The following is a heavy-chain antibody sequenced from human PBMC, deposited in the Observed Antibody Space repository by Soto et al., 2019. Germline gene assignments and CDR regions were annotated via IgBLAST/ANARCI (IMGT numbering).Heavy chain of an antibody. Sequence: QVQLVESGGGVVQPGRSLRLSCAASGFTFSSYGMHWVRQAPGKGLEWVAVISYDGSNKYYADSVKGRFTISRDNSKNTLYLQMNSLRAEDTAVYYCAKDPGDSSTWNWFDPWGQGTLVTVSS. CDR1: GFTFSSYG. J-gene: IGHJ5*02. D-gene: IGHD6-13*01. CDR2: ISYDGSNK. V-gene: IGHV3-30*18. CDR3: AKDPGDSSTWNWFDP.